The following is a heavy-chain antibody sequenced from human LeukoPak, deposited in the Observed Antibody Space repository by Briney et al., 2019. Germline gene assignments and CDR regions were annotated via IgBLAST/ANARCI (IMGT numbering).Heavy chain of an antibody. CDR1: GFTFSSHW. CDR2: ITSSGDGT. CDR3: AKDRPNYYGSNGHYYRRDGDY. V-gene: IGHV3-23*01. D-gene: IGHD3-22*01. Sequence: GGSLRLSCVASGFTFSSHWMSWVRQAPGKGLQWVSSITSSGDGTYYADSVKGRFTISRDNSENMLYLQMNSLRVEDTAVYFCAKDRPNYYGSNGHYYRRDGDYWGQGTLVTVSS. J-gene: IGHJ4*02.